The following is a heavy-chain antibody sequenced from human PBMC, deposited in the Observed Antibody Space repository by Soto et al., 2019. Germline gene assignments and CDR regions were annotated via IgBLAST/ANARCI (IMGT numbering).Heavy chain of an antibody. CDR2: IYSRDSDT. CDR3: ARAASKHHAGNFDF. V-gene: IGHV5-51*01. CDR1: GYRFTNFW. Sequence: GESLKISCQGSGYRFTNFWIGWVRQRPGKGLEWMGIIYSRDSDTRYSPSFQGQVTISLDSSISTAYLQCSSLKASDTAIYYCARAASKHHAGNFDFWGQGTLVTVSS. J-gene: IGHJ4*02.